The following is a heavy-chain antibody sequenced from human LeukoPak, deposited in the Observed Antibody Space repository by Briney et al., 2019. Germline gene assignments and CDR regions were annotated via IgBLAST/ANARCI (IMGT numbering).Heavy chain of an antibody. CDR3: ARDSQQAGYSSGWYGYYYYGMDV. Sequence: PGGSLRLSCAASGFTFSDYYMSWIRQAPGKGLEWVSYISSSSSYTNYADSVKGRFTISRDNAKNSLYLQMNSLRAEDTAVYYCARDSQQAGYSSGWYGYYYYGMDVWGQGTAVTVSS. CDR1: GFTFSDYY. J-gene: IGHJ6*02. CDR2: ISSSSSYT. V-gene: IGHV3-11*05. D-gene: IGHD6-19*01.